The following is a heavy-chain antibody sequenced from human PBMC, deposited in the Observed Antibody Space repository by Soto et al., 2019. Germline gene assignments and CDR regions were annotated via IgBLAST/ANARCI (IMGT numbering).Heavy chain of an antibody. V-gene: IGHV1-18*01. Sequence: QVQLVQSGGEVKRPGASVRVSCKTSGFTFTTYGISWVRRAPGQGLEWMGWISAYNGHTDYAQKFEGRVTMTTDTSTITVYMELRSLRCDDTAVYYCARGRTWGAPDFDNWGQGTLVAVSS. CDR2: ISAYNGHT. CDR3: ARGRTWGAPDFDN. D-gene: IGHD3-16*01. CDR1: GFTFTTYG. J-gene: IGHJ4*02.